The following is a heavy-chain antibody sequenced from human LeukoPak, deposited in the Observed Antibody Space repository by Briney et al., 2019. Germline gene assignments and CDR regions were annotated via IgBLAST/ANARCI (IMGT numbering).Heavy chain of an antibody. CDR2: ISSSSSYI. D-gene: IGHD2-2*01. CDR3: ASRYCSSTSCYRPFDY. CDR1: GFTFSSYS. J-gene: IGHJ4*02. V-gene: IGHV3-21*01. Sequence: GGSLRLSCAASGFTFSSYSMNWVRQAPGKGLEWVSSISSSSSYIYYADSVKGRFTISRDNAKNSLYLQMNSLRAEDTAVYYRASRYCSSTSCYRPFDYWGQGTLVTVSS.